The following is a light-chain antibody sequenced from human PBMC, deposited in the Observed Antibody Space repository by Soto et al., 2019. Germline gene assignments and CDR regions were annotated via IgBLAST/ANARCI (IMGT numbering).Light chain of an antibody. CDR2: EVS. J-gene: IGLJ1*01. CDR3: SSYTGNNKLV. Sequence: QSVLTQPASVSGSPGQSITISCTGTSSDVGGYNYVSWYQQHPGKAPKLMIYEVSNRPSGVSNRFSGSKSGNTASLTISGLQAEDEADYYCSSYTGNNKLVSGNRTKGTGL. V-gene: IGLV2-14*01. CDR1: SSDVGGYNY.